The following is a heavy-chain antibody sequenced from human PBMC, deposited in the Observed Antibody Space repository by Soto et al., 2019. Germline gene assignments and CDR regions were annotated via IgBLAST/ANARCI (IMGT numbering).Heavy chain of an antibody. V-gene: IGHV3-21*01. CDR3: ARYIGAYDFWSGYYSAGMDV. CDR1: GFAFSSYS. D-gene: IGHD3-3*01. J-gene: IGHJ6*02. CDR2: ISSSSSYI. Sequence: GGSLRLSCSASGFAFSSYSRNWFRQARGKGLEWVSSISSSSSYIYYADSVKGRFTISRDNAKNSLYLQMNSLRAEDTAVYYCARYIGAYDFWSGYYSAGMDVWGQGTTVTVSS.